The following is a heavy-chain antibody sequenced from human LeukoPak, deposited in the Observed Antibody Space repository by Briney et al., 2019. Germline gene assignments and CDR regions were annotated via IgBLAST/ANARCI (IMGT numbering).Heavy chain of an antibody. D-gene: IGHD6-6*01. CDR1: VGSISSGVSY. V-gene: IGHV4-39*07. J-gene: IGHJ5*02. CDR3: ARVMAARREDLNWFDP. CDR2: VYYSGNT. Sequence: SETLSLTCTVSVGSISSGVSYWGWIRQPPGKGLEWIGSVYYSGNTYNPSLRSRVTISVDTSKNQFSLYLTSVNAADTAIYYCARVMAARREDLNWFDPWGQGTLVTVSS.